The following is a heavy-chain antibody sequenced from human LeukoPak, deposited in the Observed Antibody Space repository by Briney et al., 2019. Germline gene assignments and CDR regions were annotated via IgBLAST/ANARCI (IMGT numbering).Heavy chain of an antibody. CDR3: ARHKAYYYGSGSYPTTPFDY. D-gene: IGHD3-10*01. CDR1: GGSISSYY. CDR2: IYYSGST. V-gene: IGHV4-59*08. J-gene: IGHJ4*02. Sequence: KASETLSLTCTVSGGSISSYYWSWIRQPPGKGLEWIGYIYYSGSTYYNPSLKSRVTISVDTSKNQFSLKLSSVTAADTAVYYCARHKAYYYGSGSYPTTPFDYWGQGTLVTVSS.